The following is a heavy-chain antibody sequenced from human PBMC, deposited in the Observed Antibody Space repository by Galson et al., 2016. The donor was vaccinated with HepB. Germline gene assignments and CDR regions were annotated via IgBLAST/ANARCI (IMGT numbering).Heavy chain of an antibody. J-gene: IGHJ3*02. Sequence: SETLSLTCTVSGGSVSSGRYYWSWIRQPPGKGLEWIGYIYHSGSTNYNPSLKSRVTMSVDTSKNQFSLKLSSVTAADTAVYYCARDPYDILTDYSYAFDIWGQGTMVTVSS. CDR3: ARDPYDILTDYSYAFDI. CDR2: IYHSGST. CDR1: GGSVSSGRYY. D-gene: IGHD3-9*01. V-gene: IGHV4-61*01.